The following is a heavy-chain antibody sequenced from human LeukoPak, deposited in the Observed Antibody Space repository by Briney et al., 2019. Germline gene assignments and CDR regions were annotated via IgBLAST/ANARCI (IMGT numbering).Heavy chain of an antibody. J-gene: IGHJ3*02. CDR2: ISWNSGSI. V-gene: IGHV3-9*01. D-gene: IGHD6-19*01. CDR1: GFTFDDYA. CDR3: AKGLYSSGWCVAFDI. Sequence: GGSLRLSCAASGFTFDDYAMHWVRQAPGKGLEWVSGISWNSGSIGYADSVKGRFTISRDNAKNSLYLQMNSLRAEDTALYYCAKGLYSSGWCVAFDIWGQGTMVTVSS.